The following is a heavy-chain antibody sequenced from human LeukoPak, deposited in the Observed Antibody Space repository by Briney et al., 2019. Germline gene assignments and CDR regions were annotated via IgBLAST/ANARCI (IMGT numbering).Heavy chain of an antibody. CDR3: ARDISTSSWGNYYYYMDV. V-gene: IGHV1-18*01. CDR2: ISPYNGNT. J-gene: IGHJ6*03. Sequence: ASVKVSCKASGYTFTSYGITWVRQAPGQGLEWMAWISPYNGNTNYAQKFQGRVTMTRDTSTSTVYMELSSLRSEDTAVYYCARDISTSSWGNYYYYMDVWGKGTTVTVS. CDR1: GYTFTSYG. D-gene: IGHD3-16*01.